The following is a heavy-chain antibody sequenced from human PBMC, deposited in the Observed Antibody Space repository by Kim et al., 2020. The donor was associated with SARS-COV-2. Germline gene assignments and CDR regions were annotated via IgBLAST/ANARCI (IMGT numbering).Heavy chain of an antibody. CDR2: ITAGGST. CDR1: GFTFSNYG. CDR3: ARGITTFDY. J-gene: IGHJ4*02. V-gene: IGHV3-23*01. Sequence: GGSLRPSCAASGFTFSNYGMSWVRQAPGMGLEWVSTITAGGSTYYADSVKGRFTISRDNSKNTLHLQMDILRAEDTAVYYCARGITTFDYLGQGALVTASS.